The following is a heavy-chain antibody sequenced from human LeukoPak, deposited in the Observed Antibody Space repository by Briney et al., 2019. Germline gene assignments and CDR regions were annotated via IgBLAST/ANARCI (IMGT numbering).Heavy chain of an antibody. CDR1: GGSFSGYY. D-gene: IGHD2-15*01. CDR2: INHSGST. V-gene: IGHV4-34*01. CDR3: ARGHGYCSGGSCYYYYYMDV. Sequence: SGTLSLTCAVYGGSFSGYYWSWIRQPPGKGLEWIGEINHSGSTNYNPSLKSRVTISVDTSKNQFSLKLSSVTAADTAVYYCARGHGYCSGGSCYYYYYMDVWGKGTTVTVSS. J-gene: IGHJ6*03.